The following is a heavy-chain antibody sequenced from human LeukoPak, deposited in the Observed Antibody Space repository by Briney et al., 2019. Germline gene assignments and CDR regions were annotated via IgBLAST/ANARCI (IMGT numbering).Heavy chain of an antibody. V-gene: IGHV4-59*08. CDR1: GGSISYYY. J-gene: IGHJ1*01. CDR3: ARHGLGQQPLFFQH. Sequence: PSETLSLTCTVSGGSISYYYWSWIRQPPGKGLEWIGNIFYIGSTNYNPPLKSRVTISVDTSNNQFSLKLNSVTAADTAVYYCARHGLGQQPLFFQHWGQGTLVTVSS. CDR2: IFYIGST. D-gene: IGHD6-13*01.